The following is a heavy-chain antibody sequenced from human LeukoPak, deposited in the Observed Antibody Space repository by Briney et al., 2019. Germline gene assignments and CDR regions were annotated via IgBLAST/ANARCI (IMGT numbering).Heavy chain of an antibody. J-gene: IGHJ6*02. V-gene: IGHV3-23*01. CDR3: AKSGGLSGSGRLGMDV. D-gene: IGHD3-10*01. CDR1: GFTSSSYA. Sequence: GGPLRLSCAASGFTSSSYAMSWVRQAPGKGLEWVSAISGSGGSTYYADSVKGRFTISRDNSINTLYLQMSSLRAEDAAVYYCAKSGGLSGSGRLGMDVWGQGTTVTVSS. CDR2: ISGSGGST.